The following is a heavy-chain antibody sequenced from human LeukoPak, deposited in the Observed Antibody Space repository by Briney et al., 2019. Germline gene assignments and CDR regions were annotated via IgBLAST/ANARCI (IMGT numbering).Heavy chain of an antibody. CDR1: GYTFTGYY. CDR2: INPNSGGT. J-gene: IGHJ4*02. V-gene: IGHV1-2*06. D-gene: IGHD1-26*01. CDR3: ARKVVSGSYYDY. Sequence: ASVKVSCKASGYTFTGYYMHWVRQAPGQGLEWMGRINPNSGGTNYAQKFQGRVTMTRDTSISTAYMELSGLRSDDTAVYYCARKVVSGSYYDYWGQGTLVTVSS.